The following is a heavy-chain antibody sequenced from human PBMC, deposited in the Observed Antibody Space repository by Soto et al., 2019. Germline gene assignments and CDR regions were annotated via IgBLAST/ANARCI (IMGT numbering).Heavy chain of an antibody. Sequence: PSETLSLTFSIYSGSLSCYYWSWIRQPPGKGLEWIVEISHSGNTNYSPSLKSRVYISIDTSKNEFSLNLASVSAADTAVYYCASAPEVSGSSQTRHEFWCQGTLVTVSS. CDR1: SGSLSCYY. D-gene: IGHD6-6*01. J-gene: IGHJ4*02. CDR3: ASAPEVSGSSQTRHEF. CDR2: ISHSGNT. V-gene: IGHV4-34*01.